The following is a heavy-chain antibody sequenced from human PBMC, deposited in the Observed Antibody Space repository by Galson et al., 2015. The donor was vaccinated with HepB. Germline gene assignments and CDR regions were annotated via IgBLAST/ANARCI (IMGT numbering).Heavy chain of an antibody. Sequence: SLRLSCAASGFTFSSYWMNWVRQAPGKGLEWVANIKQDGSEKYYVDSVKGRFTISRDNAKSSLYLQMNSLRAEDTAVYHCARVVGGQWPEYFDYGGQGTLVTVSS. CDR3: ARVVGGQWPEYFDY. D-gene: IGHD6-19*01. CDR1: GFTFSSYW. J-gene: IGHJ4*02. V-gene: IGHV3-7*01. CDR2: IKQDGSEK.